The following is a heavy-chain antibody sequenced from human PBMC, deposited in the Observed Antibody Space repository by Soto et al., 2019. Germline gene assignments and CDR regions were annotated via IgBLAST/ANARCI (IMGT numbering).Heavy chain of an antibody. V-gene: IGHV4-31*03. CDR3: ASVESASWLDY. CDR2: IYYSGDT. CDR1: GASVSSGAHY. J-gene: IGHJ4*02. Sequence: QVQLQESGPGLVKPSQTLSLTCTVSGASVSSGAHYWSWVRQHPGKGLEWIGYIYYSGDTQYNPSLRMRVTLSLDRSKNQFSLKLSSVTAADTAVYYCASVESASWLDYWGRGTLVTVSS. D-gene: IGHD2-15*01.